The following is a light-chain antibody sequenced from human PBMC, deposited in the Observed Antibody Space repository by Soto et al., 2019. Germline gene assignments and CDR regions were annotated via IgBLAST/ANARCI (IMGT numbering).Light chain of an antibody. J-gene: IGLJ2*01. CDR2: GNR. CDR1: NSNLGAGYD. CDR3: QVWDGLSDQVI. V-gene: IGLV1-40*01. Sequence: QSVLTQPPSVSGAPGQRVTISCTGNNSNLGAGYDVHWYQQLPGAAPKLVVFGNRNRPSGVPERFSGSKSGTSASLAITGLQAEDEAEYYCQVWDGLSDQVIFGGGTKPTVL.